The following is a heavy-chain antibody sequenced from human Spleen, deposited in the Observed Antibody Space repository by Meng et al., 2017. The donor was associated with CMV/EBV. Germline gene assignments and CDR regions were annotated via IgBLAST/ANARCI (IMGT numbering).Heavy chain of an antibody. D-gene: IGHD1-26*01. CDR2: ISWDGGST. CDR1: GFTFDDYT. V-gene: IGHV3-43*01. J-gene: IGHJ4*02. CDR3: ARGRGLTGVGDY. Sequence: GESLKISCAASGFTFDDYTMHWVRQAPGKGLEWVSLISWDGGSTYYADSVKGRFTISRDNSKNSLYLQMNSLRTEDTAVYKCARGRGLTGVGDYWGQGTLVTVSS.